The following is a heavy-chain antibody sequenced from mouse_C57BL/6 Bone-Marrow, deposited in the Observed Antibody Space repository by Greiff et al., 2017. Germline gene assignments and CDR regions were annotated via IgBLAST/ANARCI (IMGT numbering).Heavy chain of an antibody. CDR2: INPNNCGT. J-gene: IGHJ2*01. Sequence: EVQLQQSGPELVKPGASVKISCKTSGYTFTDYYMNWVKQSHGKSLEWIGVINPNNCGTSYNQKFKGKATLTVDKSSSTAYMELRSLTSEDSAVYYCARGWLPFDYWGQGTTLTVSS. V-gene: IGHV1-26*01. D-gene: IGHD2-3*01. CDR1: GYTFTDYY. CDR3: ARGWLPFDY.